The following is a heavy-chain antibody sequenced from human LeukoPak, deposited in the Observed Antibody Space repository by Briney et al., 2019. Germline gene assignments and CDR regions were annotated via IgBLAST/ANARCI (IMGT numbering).Heavy chain of an antibody. CDR2: IHDSGST. CDR3: TRHPGGNAAHRFDY. CDR1: GGSLSNYF. Sequence: PSETLSLTCTVSGGSLSNYFWSWIRQTPGTGLEWIGYIHDSGSTNYNPSLKSRVTISVDTSKNQSSLNLNSVTAADTAVYYCTRHPGGNAAHRFDYWGQGLLVTVSS. V-gene: IGHV4-59*08. J-gene: IGHJ4*02. D-gene: IGHD4-23*01.